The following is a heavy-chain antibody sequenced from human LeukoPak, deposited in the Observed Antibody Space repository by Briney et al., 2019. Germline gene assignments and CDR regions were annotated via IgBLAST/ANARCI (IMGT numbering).Heavy chain of an antibody. D-gene: IGHD3-10*01. CDR2: IYSGGTT. CDR3: TRDQNFYGSGRGFDP. V-gene: IGHV3-66*01. Sequence: PGGSLRLSCAASGLTVSPNYMSWVRQAPGKGLEWVSVIYSGGTTYYADSVKGRFTISRDNAKNSLYLQMNSLRAEDTAIYYCTRDQNFYGSGRGFDPWGQGTLVTVS. CDR1: GLTVSPNY. J-gene: IGHJ5*02.